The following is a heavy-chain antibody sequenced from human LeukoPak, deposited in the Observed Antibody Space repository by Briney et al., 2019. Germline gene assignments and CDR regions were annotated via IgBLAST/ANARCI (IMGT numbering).Heavy chain of an antibody. CDR2: IKQDGSEK. CDR1: GFTFSSYW. V-gene: IGHV3-7*01. Sequence: GGPLRLSCAASGFTFSSYWMSWVRQAPGKGLEWVANIKQDGSEKYYVDSVKGRFTISRDNAKNSLYLQTNSLRAEDTAVYYCARLHYGSGSYPSEFSYYYGMDVWGQGTTVTVSS. D-gene: IGHD3-10*01. CDR3: ARLHYGSGSYPSEFSYYYGMDV. J-gene: IGHJ6*02.